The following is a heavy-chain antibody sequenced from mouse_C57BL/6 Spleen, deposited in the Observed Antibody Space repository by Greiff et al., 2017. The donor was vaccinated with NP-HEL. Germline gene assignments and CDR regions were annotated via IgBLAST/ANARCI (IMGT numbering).Heavy chain of an antibody. CDR3: ARGCDSIYWFAY. CDR2: INPNNGGT. J-gene: IGHJ3*01. V-gene: IGHV1-26*01. Sequence: EVQLQQSGPELVKPGASVKISCKASGYTFTDYYMNWVKQSHGKSLEWIGDINPNNGGTRYNQKFKGKATLTVDKSSSTAYMQLRSLTSEDSAVYYCARGCDSIYWFAYWGQGTLVTVSA. CDR1: GYTFTDYY.